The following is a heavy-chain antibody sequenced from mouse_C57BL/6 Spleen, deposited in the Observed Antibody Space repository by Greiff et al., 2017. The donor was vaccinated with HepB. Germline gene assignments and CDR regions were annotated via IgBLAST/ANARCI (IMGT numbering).Heavy chain of an antibody. V-gene: IGHV1-75*01. Sequence: VQLQQSGPELVKPGASVKISCKASGYTFTDYYINWVKQRPGQGLEWIGWIFRGSGSTYYNEKFKGKATLTVDNSASTAYMLLSSLTSEDSAVYLWARKGEVWFAYLGQGTRVTVAA. CDR1: GYTFTDYY. CDR3: ARKGEVWFAY. CDR2: IFRGSGST. J-gene: IGHJ3*01.